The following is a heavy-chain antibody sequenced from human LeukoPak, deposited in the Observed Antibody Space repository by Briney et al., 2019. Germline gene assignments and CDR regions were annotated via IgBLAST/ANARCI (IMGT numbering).Heavy chain of an antibody. V-gene: IGHV4-34*01. CDR1: GESLSGHY. CDR2: INHSGST. Sequence: SETLSLTCAVYGESLSGHYWSWIRQPPGKGLEWIGEINHSGSTNYNPSLKSRVTISVDTSKNQFSLKLSSVTAADTAVYYCASSSHWGQGTLVTVSS. CDR3: ASSSH. J-gene: IGHJ4*02.